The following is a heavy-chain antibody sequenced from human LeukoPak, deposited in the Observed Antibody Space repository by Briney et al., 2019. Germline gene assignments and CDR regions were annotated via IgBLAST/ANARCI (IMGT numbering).Heavy chain of an antibody. V-gene: IGHV3-7*01. CDR3: ASLSMATPRGDDY. CDR1: GFSFSSYG. CDR2: IKQDGSEK. D-gene: IGHD5-24*01. J-gene: IGHJ4*02. Sequence: GRSLRLSCAASGFSFSSYGMHWVRQAPGKGLEWVANIKQDGSEKYYVDSVKGRFTISRDNAKNSLYLQMNSLRAEDTAVYYCASLSMATPRGDDYWGQGTLVTVSS.